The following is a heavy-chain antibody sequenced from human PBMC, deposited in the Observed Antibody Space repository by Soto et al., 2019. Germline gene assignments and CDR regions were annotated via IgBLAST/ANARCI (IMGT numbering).Heavy chain of an antibody. J-gene: IGHJ4*02. CDR3: ARVRSIVVVPAASDY. V-gene: IGHV3-11*05. CDR1: GFTFSDYY. D-gene: IGHD2-2*01. CDR2: ISSSSSYT. Sequence: QVQLVESGGGLVKPGGSLRLSCAASGFTFSDYYMSWIRQAPGKGLEWVSYISSSSSYTNYADSVKGRFTISRDNAKNSLNLQMNSLRAEDTAAYYCARVRSIVVVPAASDYWGQGTLVTVSS.